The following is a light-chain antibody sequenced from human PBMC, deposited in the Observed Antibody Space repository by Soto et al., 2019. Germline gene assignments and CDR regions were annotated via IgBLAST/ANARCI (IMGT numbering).Light chain of an antibody. CDR2: DAS. J-gene: IGKJ1*01. V-gene: IGKV3-11*01. CDR3: QQRSKWRT. Sequence: EVVMTQSPATLSVSPGERATLSCRASQTVSRNLAWYQQRPGQAPRLLIYDASKRATGIPARFSGSGFGTDYTLTISSLEPEDFAVYYCQQRSKWRTFGQGTKVDI. CDR1: QTVSRN.